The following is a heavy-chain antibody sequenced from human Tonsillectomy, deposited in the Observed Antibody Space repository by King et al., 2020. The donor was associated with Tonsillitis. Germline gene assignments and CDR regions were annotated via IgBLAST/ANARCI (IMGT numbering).Heavy chain of an antibody. Sequence: VQLVESGGGLVQPGGSLKLSCAASGFTFSSSWMTWVRQAPGKGLQWVATIKPDGRAKYYADSVKGRFTGSRDNAKNSLDLQMNSLRSADTALYYCARDQAYSSFDYWGQGTLVTVSS. J-gene: IGHJ4*02. V-gene: IGHV3-7*04. CDR3: ARDQAYSSFDY. D-gene: IGHD6-19*01. CDR1: GFTFSSSW. CDR2: IKPDGRAK.